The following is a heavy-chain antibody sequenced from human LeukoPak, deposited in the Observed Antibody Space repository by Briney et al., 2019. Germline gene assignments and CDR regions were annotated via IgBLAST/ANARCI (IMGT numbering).Heavy chain of an antibody. J-gene: IGHJ6*03. CDR2: IYTSGST. CDR3: ARDSSSSNYYMDV. CDR1: GGSISSGSYY. V-gene: IGHV4-61*02. D-gene: IGHD6-6*01. Sequence: PSETLSLTCTVSGGSISSGSYYWSWIRQPAGKGLEWIGRIYTSGSTNYNPSLKSRVTISVDTSKNQFSLKLSSVTAADTAVYYCARDSSSSNYYMDVWGKGTTVTVSS.